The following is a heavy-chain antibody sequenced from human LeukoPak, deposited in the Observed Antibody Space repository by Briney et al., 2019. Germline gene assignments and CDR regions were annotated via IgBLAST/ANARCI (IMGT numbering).Heavy chain of an antibody. CDR2: IYYSGST. Sequence: SETLSLTCAVSGGSISSGGYSWSWIRQPPGKGLEWIGYIYYSGSTYYNPSLKSRVTISVDTSKNQFSPKLSSVTAADTAVYYCARDWDTAMVSPLYYFDYWGQGTLVTVSS. J-gene: IGHJ4*02. CDR3: ARDWDTAMVSPLYYFDY. D-gene: IGHD5-18*01. V-gene: IGHV4-30-4*07. CDR1: GGSISSGGYS.